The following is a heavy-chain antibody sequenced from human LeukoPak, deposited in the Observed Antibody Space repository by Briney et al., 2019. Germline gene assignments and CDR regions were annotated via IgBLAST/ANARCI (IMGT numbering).Heavy chain of an antibody. CDR3: ARHFGVISKGVYYYYYGLDV. Sequence: PGGSLRLSCAASGFTVSSNYMSWVRQAPGKGLEWVSVIYSGGSTYYEDSVKGRFTISRDNSKNTLYLQMSSLRAEDTAVYYCARHFGVISKGVYYYYYGLDVWGQGTTVTVSS. D-gene: IGHD3-3*01. V-gene: IGHV3-66*04. CDR1: GFTVSSNY. J-gene: IGHJ6*02. CDR2: IYSGGST.